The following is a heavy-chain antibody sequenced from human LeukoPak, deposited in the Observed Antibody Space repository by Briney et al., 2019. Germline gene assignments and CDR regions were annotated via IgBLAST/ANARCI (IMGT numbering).Heavy chain of an antibody. CDR3: ARDEDSAYGSGSYLS. CDR2: IYYSGST. J-gene: IGHJ5*02. Sequence: SETLSLTCTVSGDSISSYYWTWIRQPPGKGLEWIGYIYYSGSTNYNPSLKSRVTISVDTSKNQFSLKLSSVTAADTAVYYCARDEDSAYGSGSYLSWGQGTLVTASS. V-gene: IGHV4-59*01. CDR1: GDSISSYY. D-gene: IGHD3-10*01.